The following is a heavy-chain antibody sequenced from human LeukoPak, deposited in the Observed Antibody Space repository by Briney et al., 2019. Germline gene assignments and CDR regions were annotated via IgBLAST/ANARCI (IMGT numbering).Heavy chain of an antibody. J-gene: IGHJ6*02. D-gene: IGHD2-15*01. CDR2: ISSSSSCI. CDR3: ARDTRGCSGGSCYYYYGMDV. V-gene: IGHV3-21*01. CDR1: GFTFSSYS. Sequence: PGGSLTLSCAASGFTFSSYSMNWVRQAPGKGLDGVSSISSSSSCIYYADSVKGGFTISRDNAKNSLYLQMNSLRAEDTAVYYCARDTRGCSGGSCYYYYGMDVWGQGTTVTVSS.